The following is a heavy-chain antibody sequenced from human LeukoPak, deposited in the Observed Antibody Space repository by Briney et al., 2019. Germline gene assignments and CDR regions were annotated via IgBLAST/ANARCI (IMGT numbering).Heavy chain of an antibody. V-gene: IGHV4-59*01. CDR2: IYYSGST. Sequence: SETRCLTCTVSGGSISSYYWSWIRQPPGKGLEWIGYIYYSGSTNYNPSLKSRVTISVDTSKNQFSLKLSSVTAADTAVYYCARSSAYYDYVWGSYRPRYYFDYWGQRWRVTVSS. CDR3: ARSSAYYDYVWGSYRPRYYFDY. D-gene: IGHD3-16*01. J-gene: IGHJ4*02. CDR1: GGSISSYY.